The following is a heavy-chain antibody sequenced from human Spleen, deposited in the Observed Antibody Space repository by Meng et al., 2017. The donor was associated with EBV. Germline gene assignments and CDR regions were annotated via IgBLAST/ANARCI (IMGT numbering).Heavy chain of an antibody. J-gene: IGHJ4*02. D-gene: IGHD3-10*01. V-gene: IGHV1-69*01. CDR2: LIPMLGAP. CDR1: GGTFSSDA. Sequence: QVELVQSGAEVKKPGSSVKVSCKTSGGTFSSDAISWVRQAPGQGLEWMGGLIPMLGAPNYAQKFQDRVTITADESTSTHYMDLSGLRSEDTAVYYCASESGRGFTPDYWGQGTLVTVSS. CDR3: ASESGRGFTPDY.